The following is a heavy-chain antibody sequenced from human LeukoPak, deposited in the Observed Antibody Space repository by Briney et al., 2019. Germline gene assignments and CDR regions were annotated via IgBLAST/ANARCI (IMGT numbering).Heavy chain of an antibody. D-gene: IGHD1-26*01. CDR3: ARVPGAVPRALNYYYGMDV. J-gene: IGHJ6*02. V-gene: IGHV1-18*01. CDR2: ISAYNGNT. Sequence: GASVKVSCKASGYTFTSYGISWVRQAPGQGLERMGWISAYNGNTNYAQKLQGRVTMTTDTSTSTAYMELRSLSSDDTAVYYCARVPGAVPRALNYYYGMDVWGQGTTVTVSS. CDR1: GYTFTSYG.